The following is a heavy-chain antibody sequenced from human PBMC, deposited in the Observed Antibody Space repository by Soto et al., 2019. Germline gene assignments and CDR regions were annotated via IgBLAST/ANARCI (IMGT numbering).Heavy chain of an antibody. J-gene: IGHJ6*02. CDR2: IIPIFGTA. D-gene: IGHD3-3*01. V-gene: IGHV1-69*01. CDR3: ARPTNFWGGGLFYYGMDV. Sequence: QVQLVQSGAEVKKPGSSVKVSCKASGGTFSSYAISWVRQAPGQGLEWMGGIIPIFGTANCAQKFQGRVTITADESTSTAYMELSSLRSEDTAVYYCARPTNFWGGGLFYYGMDVWGQGTTVTVSS. CDR1: GGTFSSYA.